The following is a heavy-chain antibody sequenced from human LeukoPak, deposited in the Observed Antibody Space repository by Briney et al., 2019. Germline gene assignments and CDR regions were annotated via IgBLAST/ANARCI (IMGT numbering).Heavy chain of an antibody. CDR2: INPNSGGT. CDR1: GYTFTGYY. V-gene: IGHV1-2*02. D-gene: IGHD3-22*01. J-gene: IGHJ4*02. Sequence: ASVRVSCKASGYTFTGYYMHWVRQAPGQGLEWMGWINPNSGGTNYAQKFQGRVTMTRDTSISTAYMELSRLRSDDTAVYYCTKSPRSGYYLYYFDYWGQGTLVTVSS. CDR3: TKSPRSGYYLYYFDY.